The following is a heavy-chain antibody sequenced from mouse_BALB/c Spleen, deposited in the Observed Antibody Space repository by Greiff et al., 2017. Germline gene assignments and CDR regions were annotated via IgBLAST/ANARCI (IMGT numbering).Heavy chain of an antibody. V-gene: IGHV5-12-1*01. CDR2: ISSGGGST. Sequence: EVKLMESGGGLVKPGGSLKLSCAASGFAFSSYDMSWVRQTPEKRLEWVAYISSGGGSTYYPDTVKGRFTISRDNAKNTLYLQMSSLKSEDTAMYYCARPPYAYWGQGTLVTVSA. CDR3: ARPPYAY. CDR1: GFAFSSYD. J-gene: IGHJ3*01.